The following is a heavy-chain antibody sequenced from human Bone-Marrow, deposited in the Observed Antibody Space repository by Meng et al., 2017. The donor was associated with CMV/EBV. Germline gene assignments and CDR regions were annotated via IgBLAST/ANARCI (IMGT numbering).Heavy chain of an antibody. J-gene: IGHJ3*02. CDR2: ISSSSSYI. Sequence: GESLKISCAASGFTFSSYSMNWVRQAPGKGLEWVSSISSSSSYIYYADSVKGRFTISKDNAKNSLYLQMNSLRAEDTAVYYCASRSSGAHAFDIWGQGTMATVS. D-gene: IGHD2-15*01. CDR3: ASRSSGAHAFDI. CDR1: GFTFSSYS. V-gene: IGHV3-21*01.